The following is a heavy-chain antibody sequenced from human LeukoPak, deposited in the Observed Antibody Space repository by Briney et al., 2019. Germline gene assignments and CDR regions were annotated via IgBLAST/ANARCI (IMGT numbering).Heavy chain of an antibody. V-gene: IGHV3-30*02. CDR3: ARDRGPPYYDFWSGYSETNFDY. CDR2: IRYVGINK. J-gene: IGHJ4*02. Sequence: GGSLRLSCAASGFTFSTYGMHWVRQAPGKGLEWVSFIRYVGINKYCADSVKGRFTISRDNSKNTLYLQMNSLRAEDTAVYYCARDRGPPYYDFWSGYSETNFDYWGQGTLVTVSS. D-gene: IGHD3-3*01. CDR1: GFTFSTYG.